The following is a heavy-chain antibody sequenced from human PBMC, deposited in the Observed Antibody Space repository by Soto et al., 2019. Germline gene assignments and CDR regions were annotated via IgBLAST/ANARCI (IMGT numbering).Heavy chain of an antibody. J-gene: IGHJ4*02. CDR1: RFTFSNYF. CDR2: ISSSGGVI. CDR3: ARETYFDY. V-gene: IGHV3-48*02. Sequence: LXLSYAASRFTFSNYFMNWVRQAPGKGLEWVSYISSSGGVIYYADSVKGRFTISRDNAKRSLYLQMNSLRDEDTAVYYCARETYFDYWGQGTLVTVSS.